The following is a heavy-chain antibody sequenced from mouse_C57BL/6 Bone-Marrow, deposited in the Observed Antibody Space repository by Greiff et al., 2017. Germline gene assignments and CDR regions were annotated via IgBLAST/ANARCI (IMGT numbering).Heavy chain of an antibody. V-gene: IGHV1-64*01. Sequence: VQLQQPRAELVKPGASVKLSCKASGYTFTSYWMHWVKQRPGQGLEWIGMIHPNSGSTNYNEKFKSKATLTVDKSSSTAYMQLSSLTSEDSAVYYCARTTTVVAPPWFAYWGQGTLVTVSA. CDR1: GYTFTSYW. CDR2: IHPNSGST. J-gene: IGHJ3*01. CDR3: ARTTTVVAPPWFAY. D-gene: IGHD1-1*01.